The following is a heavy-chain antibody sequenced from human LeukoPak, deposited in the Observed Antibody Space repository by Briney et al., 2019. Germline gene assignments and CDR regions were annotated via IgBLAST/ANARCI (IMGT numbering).Heavy chain of an antibody. J-gene: IGHJ4*02. CDR1: GGSFSGYY. CDR2: INHSGST. Sequence: SETLSLTCAVYGGSFSGYYWSWIRQPPGKGLEWIGEINHSGSTNYNPSLKSRVTISVDTSKNQFSLKLSSVTAADTAVYYCASLVAAAGTPYWGQGTLVTVSS. D-gene: IGHD6-13*01. CDR3: ASLVAAAGTPY. V-gene: IGHV4-34*01.